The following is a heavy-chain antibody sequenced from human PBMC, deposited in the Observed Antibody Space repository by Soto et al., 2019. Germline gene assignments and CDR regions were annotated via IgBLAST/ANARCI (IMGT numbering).Heavy chain of an antibody. D-gene: IGHD4-17*01. Sequence: SKTLSLTCTVSGGSISSSSYYWGWIRQPPGKGLEWIGSIYYSGSTYYNPSLKSRVTISVDTSKNQFSLKLSSVTAADTAVYYCASYYGDVDYWGQGTLVTVSS. J-gene: IGHJ4*02. V-gene: IGHV4-39*01. CDR3: ASYYGDVDY. CDR1: GGSISSSSYY. CDR2: IYYSGST.